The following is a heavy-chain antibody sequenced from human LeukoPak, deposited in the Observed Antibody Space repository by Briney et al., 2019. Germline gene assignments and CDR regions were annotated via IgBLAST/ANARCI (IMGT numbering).Heavy chain of an antibody. V-gene: IGHV3-21*01. CDR2: ISSSRGSI. CDR3: ARDGSGWSNWFDP. J-gene: IGHJ5*02. CDR1: GFTFSSFS. D-gene: IGHD6-19*01. Sequence: PGGSLRLSCAASGFTFSSFSMNWVRQARGKGLEWVSSISSSRGSIYYADSLKGRFTISRDNAKNSRFLQMNSLRVEDTAVYYCARDGSGWSNWFDPWGQGTLVTVSS.